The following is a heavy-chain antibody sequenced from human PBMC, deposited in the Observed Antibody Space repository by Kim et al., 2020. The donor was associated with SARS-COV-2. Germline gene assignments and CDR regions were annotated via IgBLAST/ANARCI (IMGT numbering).Heavy chain of an antibody. Sequence: GGSLRLSCAASGFTFSSYAMSWVRQAPGKGLEWVSAISGSGGSTYYADSVKGRFTISRDNSKNTLYLQKNSLRAEDTAVYYCAKDRWEVAGSYYYYGMDVWGQGTTVTVSS. CDR1: GFTFSSYA. J-gene: IGHJ6*02. CDR2: ISGSGGST. D-gene: IGHD6-19*01. CDR3: AKDRWEVAGSYYYYGMDV. V-gene: IGHV3-23*01.